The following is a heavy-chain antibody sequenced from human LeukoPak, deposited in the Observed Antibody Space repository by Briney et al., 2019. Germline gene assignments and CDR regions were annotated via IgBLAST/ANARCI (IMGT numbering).Heavy chain of an antibody. CDR3: ARVLNYYDSSGYYRWFDP. CDR1: GYTFTGYY. V-gene: IGHV1-2*02. J-gene: IGHJ5*02. D-gene: IGHD3-22*01. CDR2: INPNSGGT. Sequence: GASVKVSCKASGYTFTGYYMHWVRQAPGQGLEWMGWINPNSGGTNYAQKFQGRVTMTRDTSISTAYMELSRLRSDDTAVYYCARVLNYYDSSGYYRWFDPWGQGTLVTVSS.